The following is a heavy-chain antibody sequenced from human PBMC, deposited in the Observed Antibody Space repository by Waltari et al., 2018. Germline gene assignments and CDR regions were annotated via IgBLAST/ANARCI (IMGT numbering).Heavy chain of an antibody. CDR2: IHHSGST. CDR3: ARGQGY. Sequence: QVQLQESGPGLVKPSETLSLTCAVSGYSISTDYYWVWIRQPPGKGLEWIGNIHHSGSTYYNPSLKSRVSISLDTSKNQFSLELSSLTADDTAVYYCARGQGYWGQGTLVTVSS. V-gene: IGHV4-38-2*01. CDR1: GYSISTDYY. J-gene: IGHJ4*02.